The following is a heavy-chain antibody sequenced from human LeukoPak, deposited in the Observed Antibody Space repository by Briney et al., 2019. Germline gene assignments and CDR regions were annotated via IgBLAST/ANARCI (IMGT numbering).Heavy chain of an antibody. CDR2: IYYSGST. D-gene: IGHD3-16*01. V-gene: IGHV4-39*01. Sequence: SETLSLTCTVSGGSISSSSYYWGWIRQPPGKGLEWIGSIYYSGSTYYNPSLKSRVTISVDTSKNQFSLKLSSVTAADTEVYYCARVLSGAFHDFDYWGQGTLVTVSS. J-gene: IGHJ4*02. CDR3: ARVLSGAFHDFDY. CDR1: GGSISSSSYY.